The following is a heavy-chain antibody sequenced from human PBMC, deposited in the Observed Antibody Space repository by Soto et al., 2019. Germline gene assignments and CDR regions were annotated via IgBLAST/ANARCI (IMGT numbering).Heavy chain of an antibody. Sequence: GGSLTLYCATSGFTFTNAWTNLLRQAPGKGLEWVGRIKSNPAGGTVDYTAPVKGRFTISRDDSENTLYLQMDSLRPEDTAVYYCATSRASCFCFDYWGQGALVTVSS. CDR1: GFTFTNAW. CDR3: ATSRASCFCFDY. CDR2: IKSNPAGGTV. V-gene: IGHV3-15*01. J-gene: IGHJ4*02. D-gene: IGHD2-2*01.